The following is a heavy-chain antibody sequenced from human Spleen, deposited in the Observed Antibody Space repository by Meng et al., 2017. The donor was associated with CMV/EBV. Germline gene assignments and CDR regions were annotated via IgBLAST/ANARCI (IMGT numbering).Heavy chain of an antibody. D-gene: IGHD2-2*02. CDR3: ARVNVGEIGYCTSTTCYKFRGMDV. V-gene: IGHV5-51*01. Sequence: AWVRQMPGKGLEWMGIIYVGNSDTRYNPSFQGQVTISADKSISTAYMQWSSLKATDTAMYYCARVNVGEIGYCTSTTCYKFRGMDVWGQGTTVTVSS. CDR2: IYVGNSDT. J-gene: IGHJ6*02.